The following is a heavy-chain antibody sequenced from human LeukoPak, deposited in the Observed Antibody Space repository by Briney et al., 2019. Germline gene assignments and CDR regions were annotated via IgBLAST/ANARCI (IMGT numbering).Heavy chain of an antibody. Sequence: TGGSLRLSCAASRFTFSTYAMSWVRQAPGKGLEWLSTISDSGGSTYYADSVKGRFTISSDNSKNTLYLQMNSLRAEDTDVYYCAKSHSVAQRGYFDYWGQGTLVTVSS. CDR2: ISDSGGST. CDR3: AKSHSVAQRGYFDY. V-gene: IGHV3-23*01. CDR1: RFTFSTYA. D-gene: IGHD2-15*01. J-gene: IGHJ4*02.